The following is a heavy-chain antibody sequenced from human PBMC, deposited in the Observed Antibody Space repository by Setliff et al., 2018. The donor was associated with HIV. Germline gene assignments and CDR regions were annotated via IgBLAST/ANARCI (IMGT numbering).Heavy chain of an antibody. CDR2: ISNSGKI. J-gene: IGHJ3*02. CDR1: GYSISTNEW. V-gene: IGHV4-28*05. D-gene: IGHD4-4*01. Sequence: NPSETLSLTCAVSGYSISTNEWWGWIRQPPGKGLAWIGYISNSGKIYYDPSLNGRVTLSADTSKNQLSLKLTSVTAEDTGVYYCARTVPHSAAQDAFDIWGQGTVVTVSS. CDR3: ARTVPHSAAQDAFDI.